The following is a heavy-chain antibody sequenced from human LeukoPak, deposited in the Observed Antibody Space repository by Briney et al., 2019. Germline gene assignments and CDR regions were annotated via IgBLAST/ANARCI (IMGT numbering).Heavy chain of an antibody. Sequence: KPSETLSLTCTVSGGSISSYYWSWIRRPPGKGLEWIGYIFYSGSTNYNPSLKSRVTISVDTSKNQFSLKLSSVTAADTAVYYCARGGDILTGLYYFDYWGQGTLVTVSS. V-gene: IGHV4-59*01. CDR1: GGSISSYY. J-gene: IGHJ4*02. D-gene: IGHD3-9*01. CDR2: IFYSGST. CDR3: ARGGDILTGLYYFDY.